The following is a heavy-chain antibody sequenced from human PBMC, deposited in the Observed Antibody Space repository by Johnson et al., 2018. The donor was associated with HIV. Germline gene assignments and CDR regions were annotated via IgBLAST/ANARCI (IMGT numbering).Heavy chain of an antibody. CDR2: IGYDGSNK. CDR3: ARSPETGDRLWRAFDI. V-gene: IGHV3-33*08. Sequence: QVQLVESGGGLVKPGGSLRLSCAASGFTFSDYYMSWIRQAPGKGLEWVAVIGYDGSNKYYADSVKGRLTVSRDNSKNTLYLQMNSLRAEDTALYYCARSPETGDRLWRAFDIWGQGTMVTVSS. D-gene: IGHD4-17*01. CDR1: GFTFSDYY. J-gene: IGHJ3*02.